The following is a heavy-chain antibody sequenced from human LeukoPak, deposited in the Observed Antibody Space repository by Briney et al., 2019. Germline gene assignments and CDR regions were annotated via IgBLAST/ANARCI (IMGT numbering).Heavy chain of an antibody. CDR3: ARGSYYYDSSGYLFDY. J-gene: IGHJ4*02. V-gene: IGHV4-34*01. CDR1: GGSFSGYY. Sequence: PSETLSLTCAVYGGSFSGYYWSWIRQPPGKGLEWIGEINHSGSTNYNPSLKSRVTISVDTSKNQFSLKLSSVTAADPAVYYCARGSYYYDSSGYLFDYWGKGTLVTVAS. CDR2: INHSGST. D-gene: IGHD3-22*01.